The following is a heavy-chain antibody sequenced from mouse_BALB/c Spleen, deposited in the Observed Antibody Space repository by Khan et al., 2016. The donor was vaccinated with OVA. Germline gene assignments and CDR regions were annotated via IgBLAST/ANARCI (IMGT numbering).Heavy chain of an antibody. CDR2: IWSGGST. CDR1: GFSLTTYG. D-gene: IGHD3-3*01. J-gene: IGHJ4*01. V-gene: IGHV2-5*01. CDR3: AKNLGGYAMDY. Sequence: QVQLKESGPGLVQPSQSLSITCTVSGFSLTTYGVHWVRQSPGKGLEWLGVIWSGGSTEYNAPFMSRLSITKDNSKSQVFFKMNSLQADDTAIYYCAKNLGGYAMDYWGQGTSVTVSS.